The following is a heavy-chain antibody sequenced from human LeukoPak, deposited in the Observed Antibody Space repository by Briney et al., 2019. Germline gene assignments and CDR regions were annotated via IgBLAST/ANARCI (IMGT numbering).Heavy chain of an antibody. D-gene: IGHD6-13*01. V-gene: IGHV1-8*01. CDR1: GYTFTSYD. CDR2: MNPNSGNT. J-gene: IGHJ4*02. CDR3: ARELAAAGGGDY. Sequence: ASVKVSCKASGYTFTSYDINWVRQATGQGLEWMGWMNPNSGNTGYAQKFQGRVTITRNTSISTAYMELNSLRSEDTSVYYCARELAAAGGGDYWGQGTLVTVSS.